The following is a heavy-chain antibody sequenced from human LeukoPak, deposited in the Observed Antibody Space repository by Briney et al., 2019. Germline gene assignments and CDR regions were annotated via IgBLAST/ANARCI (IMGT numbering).Heavy chain of an antibody. CDR1: GFTFSNAW. D-gene: IGHD3-9*01. CDR2: IKSKTDGGTT. Sequence: GGSLRLSSAASGFTFSNAWMSWVRQAPGKGLEWVGRIKSKTDGGTTDYAAPVKGRFTISRDDSKHTLYLQMNSLKTEDTAVYYCTREGGYYKITGYWGQGSLVTVSS. J-gene: IGHJ4*02. CDR3: TREGGYYKITGY. V-gene: IGHV3-15*01.